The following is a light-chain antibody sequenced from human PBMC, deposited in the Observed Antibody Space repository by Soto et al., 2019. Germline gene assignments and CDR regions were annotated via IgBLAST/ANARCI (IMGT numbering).Light chain of an antibody. V-gene: IGKV1-39*01. CDR1: QSFSTY. CDR3: QQSYSTPWT. CDR2: AAS. Sequence: DLQMTQSPSSLSASVGDRVTITCRASQSFSTYLNWYQQKPGKAPRPLIYAASNLQSGVPSRFSGSGSGTDFILTISNLQPEDFATYYCQQSYSTPWTFGQGTKVEIK. J-gene: IGKJ1*01.